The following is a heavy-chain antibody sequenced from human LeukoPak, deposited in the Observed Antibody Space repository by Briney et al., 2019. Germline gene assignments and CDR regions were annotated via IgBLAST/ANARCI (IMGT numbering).Heavy chain of an antibody. Sequence: ASVKVSCKASGYTFTGYYMHWVRQAPGQGLGWMGRINPNSGGTNYAQKFQGRVTMTRDTSISTAYMELSRLRSDDTAVYYCARETPTAASLDYWGQGTLVTVSS. CDR3: ARETPTAASLDY. CDR2: INPNSGGT. V-gene: IGHV1-2*06. J-gene: IGHJ4*02. CDR1: GYTFTGYY. D-gene: IGHD2-2*01.